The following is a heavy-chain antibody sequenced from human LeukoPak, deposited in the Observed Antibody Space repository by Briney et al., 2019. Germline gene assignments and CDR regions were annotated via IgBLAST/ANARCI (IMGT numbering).Heavy chain of an antibody. J-gene: IGHJ4*02. Sequence: GGSLGLSSAASGFTFSSYSMSWVRQAPGKGLEWVSGISGSGSSTYYADSVKGRFTISRDNSKNTVNLQMNTLRAEDTAVYYCAKDISATKPYYADYWGQGTLVTVSS. CDR2: ISGSGSST. V-gene: IGHV3-23*01. D-gene: IGHD6-13*01. CDR3: AKDISATKPYYADY. CDR1: GFTFSSYS.